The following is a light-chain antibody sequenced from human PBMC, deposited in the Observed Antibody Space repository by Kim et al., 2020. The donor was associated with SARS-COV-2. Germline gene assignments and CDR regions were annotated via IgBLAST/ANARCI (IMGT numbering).Light chain of an antibody. CDR1: SIYVGNYIL. V-gene: IGLV2-23*02. Sequence: PVRSCTISGTGTSIYVGNYILLSWYQQHPVKAPKLMIYEVTRRPSGFSNRFSGSKSANTASLTISGLHAEDESDYSCCSYACIRNVFGGGTQLTVL. J-gene: IGLJ7*01. CDR3: CSYACIRNV. CDR2: EVT.